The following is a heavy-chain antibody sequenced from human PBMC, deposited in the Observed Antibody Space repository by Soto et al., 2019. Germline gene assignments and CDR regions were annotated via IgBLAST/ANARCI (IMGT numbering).Heavy chain of an antibody. J-gene: IGHJ4*02. Sequence: PGRSLRLSCAASGVTFTSYAMTWVRQVPGEGLQWVSSISKSGDSTYYADSVKGRFTTSRDNSKNTLYLQMNSLRAEDTAIYYCAKGSFGFYDWGQGTLVTVSS. CDR1: GVTFTSYA. CDR3: AKGSFGFYD. D-gene: IGHD3-10*01. CDR2: ISKSGDST. V-gene: IGHV3-23*01.